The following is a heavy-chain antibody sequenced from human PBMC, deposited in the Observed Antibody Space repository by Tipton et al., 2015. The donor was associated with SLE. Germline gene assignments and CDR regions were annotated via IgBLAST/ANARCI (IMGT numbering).Heavy chain of an antibody. CDR1: GGSISSSSYY. J-gene: IGHJ6*03. Sequence: TLSLTCTVSGGSISSSSYYWGWTRQPPGKGLEWIGTIYYNGRTYYNPSLKSRVTISVDTAKNQFSLRLTSVTAADTAVYYCARGRFYIDVWGKGTTVTVSS. CDR2: IYYNGRT. V-gene: IGHV4-39*07. CDR3: ARGRFYIDV.